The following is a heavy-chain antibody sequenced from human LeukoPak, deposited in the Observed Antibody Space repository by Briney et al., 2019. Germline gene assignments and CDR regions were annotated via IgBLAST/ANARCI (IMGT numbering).Heavy chain of an antibody. CDR2: IYYSGST. J-gene: IGHJ4*02. D-gene: IGHD4-23*01. V-gene: IGHV4-59*01. CDR3: ARDGGCNSRPLDY. CDR1: GGYLSSYY. Sequence: SETLSLTCTVSGGYLSSYYWSWIRQPPGKGLEWIGNIYYSGSTNYNPSLKSRVTISVDTSKNQFSLQVSSVTAADTAVYYCARDGGCNSRPLDYWGQGTPVTVSS.